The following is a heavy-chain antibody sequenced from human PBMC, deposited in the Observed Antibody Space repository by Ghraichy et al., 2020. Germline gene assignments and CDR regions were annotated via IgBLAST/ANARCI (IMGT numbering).Heavy chain of an antibody. Sequence: GESLNISCAASGFIFSSYAMSWVRQAPGKGLEWVSGISGSGGDTYYADSVKGRFTISRDNSKNTLYLQMNSLRAEDTAVYYCAKDRDYDYVWGSYRQNYFDYWGQGTLVTVSS. CDR1: GFIFSSYA. D-gene: IGHD3-16*02. CDR3: AKDRDYDYVWGSYRQNYFDY. J-gene: IGHJ4*02. V-gene: IGHV3-23*01. CDR2: ISGSGGDT.